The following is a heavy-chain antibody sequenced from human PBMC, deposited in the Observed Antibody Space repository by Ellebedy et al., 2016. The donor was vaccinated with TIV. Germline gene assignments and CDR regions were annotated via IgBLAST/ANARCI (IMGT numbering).Heavy chain of an antibody. CDR2: VYWDDDK. J-gene: IGHJ2*01. Sequence: SGPTLVKPTQTLTLTCTFSGFALSTTGVGVGWIRQPPGKALEWLASVYWDDDKRYSPSLKSRLTITKGTSKNQVVLTMTNVDPVDTATYYCAHRVKTGDRGGWYFDLWGRGTLVTVSS. V-gene: IGHV2-5*02. CDR3: AHRVKTGDRGGWYFDL. CDR1: GFALSTTGVG. D-gene: IGHD7-27*01.